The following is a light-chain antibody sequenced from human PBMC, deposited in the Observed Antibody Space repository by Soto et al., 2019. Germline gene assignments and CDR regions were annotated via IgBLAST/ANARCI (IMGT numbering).Light chain of an antibody. V-gene: IGLV2-14*01. CDR1: SSDVGGYNY. J-gene: IGLJ1*01. CDR3: SSYTSSSTLLYV. CDR2: DVS. Sequence: QSALTQPASVSGSPGQSITISCTGTSSDVGGYNYVSWYQQHPGKAPKLMIYDVSKRPSGVSNRCSGSKSGNTASLTISGFQAEDEADYYCSSYTSSSTLLYVFGTGTKLTVL.